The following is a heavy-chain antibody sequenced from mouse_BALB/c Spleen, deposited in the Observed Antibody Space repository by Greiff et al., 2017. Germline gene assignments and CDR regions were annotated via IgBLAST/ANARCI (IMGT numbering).Heavy chain of an antibody. V-gene: IGHV5-12-1*01. J-gene: IGHJ1*01. CDR2: ISSGGGST. CDR1: GFAFSSYD. Sequence: DVMLVESGGGLVKPGGSLKLSCAASGFAFSSYDMSWVRQTPEKRLEWVAYISSGGGSTYYPDTVKGRFTISRDNAKNTLYLQMSSLKSEDTAMYYCARQDGTKGYWYFDVWGAGTTVTVSS. D-gene: IGHD4-1*01. CDR3: ARQDGTKGYWYFDV.